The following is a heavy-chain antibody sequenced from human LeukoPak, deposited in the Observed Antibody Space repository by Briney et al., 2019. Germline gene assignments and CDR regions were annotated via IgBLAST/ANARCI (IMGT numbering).Heavy chain of an antibody. V-gene: IGHV4-31*03. D-gene: IGHD3-10*01. CDR2: IYYSGST. J-gene: IGHJ4*02. CDR1: GGSISSGGYY. Sequence: SETLSLTCTVSGGSISSGGYYWSWIRQHPGKGLEWIGYIYYSGSTYYNPSLKSRVTISVDTSKNQFSLKLSSVTAADTAVYYCARVLDYYVSGTYGFDYWGQGTLVTVSS. CDR3: ARVLDYYVSGTYGFDY.